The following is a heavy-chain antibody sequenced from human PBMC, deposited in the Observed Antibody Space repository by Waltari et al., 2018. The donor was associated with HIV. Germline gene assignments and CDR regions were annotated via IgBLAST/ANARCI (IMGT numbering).Heavy chain of an antibody. CDR1: VFTFSSSG. V-gene: IGHV3-33*01. CDR3: ARSLRRGSSTSCCTNWFDP. Sequence: QVQLVESGGGMVQPGRSLRLSCAASVFTFSSSGVHWVRQHPGTGRLGWAAFIWYDGSNKYYADSVKGRFTISRDNSKNTLYLQMNSLRAEDTAVYYCARSLRRGSSTSCCTNWFDPWGLGTLVTVSS. J-gene: IGHJ5*02. D-gene: IGHD2-2*01. CDR2: IWYDGSNK.